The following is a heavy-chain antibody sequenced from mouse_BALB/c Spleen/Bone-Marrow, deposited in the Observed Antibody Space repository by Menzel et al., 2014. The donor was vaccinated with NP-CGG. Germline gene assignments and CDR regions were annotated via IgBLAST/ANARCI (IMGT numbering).Heavy chain of an antibody. V-gene: IGHV1-54*01. CDR3: SREITRYAVDY. CDR2: INPGSGGV. Sequence: VKLQESGAELVRPGTSVKVSCKASGYAFTNYWIEWVKPRPGQGLEWIGVINPGSGGVNYNEKFWGKATLTADKSSSTAYIQLSSLTSDDSAVYFCSREITRYAVDYWGQGTSVTVSS. CDR1: GYAFTNYW. J-gene: IGHJ4*01. D-gene: IGHD2-4*01.